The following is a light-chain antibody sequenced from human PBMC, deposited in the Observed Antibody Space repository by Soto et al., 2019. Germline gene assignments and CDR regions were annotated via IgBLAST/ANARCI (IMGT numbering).Light chain of an antibody. CDR3: QVWDGRSDPPYV. V-gene: IGLV3-21*02. CDR1: NIGSKT. Sequence: SYELTQPPSVSVAPGQTARITCGGDNIGSKTVHWYQQRPGQAPVLVVYDDSDRPSGIPERFSGSNSGNTATLTISGVEAGDEADYCCQVWDGRSDPPYVFGTGTKVTVL. CDR2: DDS. J-gene: IGLJ1*01.